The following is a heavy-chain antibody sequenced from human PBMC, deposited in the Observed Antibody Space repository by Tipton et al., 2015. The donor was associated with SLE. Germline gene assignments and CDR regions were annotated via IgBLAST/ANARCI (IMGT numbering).Heavy chain of an antibody. D-gene: IGHD6-19*01. CDR2: INGGSAGST. CDR1: GFTFVDYA. Sequence: SLRLSCAASGFTFVDYAMHWVRQVPGKGLEWVSGINGGSAGSTYYADSVKGRFTISRDNSKNTLYLQMNSLRAEDTAVYYCAKSFSGWYDYFDYWGQGTLVTVSS. J-gene: IGHJ4*02. V-gene: IGHV3-23*01. CDR3: AKSFSGWYDYFDY.